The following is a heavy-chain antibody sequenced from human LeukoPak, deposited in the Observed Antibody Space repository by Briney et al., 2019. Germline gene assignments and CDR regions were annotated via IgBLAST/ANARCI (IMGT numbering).Heavy chain of an antibody. Sequence: SETLSLTCTVSGSISGYYWSWIRPPPGKGLEWIGYIYTSGRTNYNPSLESRVTLSVDTSKNQFSLDLSSVTAADTAVYYCARGRLSPNTAMAPRSPSRHKYYMDAWGKGTTVTVSS. CDR1: GSISGYY. D-gene: IGHD5-18*01. CDR3: ARGRLSPNTAMAPRSPSRHKYYMDA. V-gene: IGHV4-4*09. J-gene: IGHJ6*03. CDR2: IYTSGRT.